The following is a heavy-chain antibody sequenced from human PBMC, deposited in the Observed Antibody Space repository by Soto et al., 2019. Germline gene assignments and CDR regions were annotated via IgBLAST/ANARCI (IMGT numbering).Heavy chain of an antibody. CDR3: AKAGDHCSSTSCYTDTAFYGMDV. CDR2: ISGSGGST. Sequence: GGSLRLSCAAPGFTFSSYAMSWVRQARGKGLERVSAISGSGGSTYYADSVKGRFTISRDNSKNTLYLQMNSLRAEDTAVYYCAKAGDHCSSTSCYTDTAFYGMDVWGQGTTVT. CDR1: GFTFSSYA. D-gene: IGHD2-2*02. V-gene: IGHV3-23*01. J-gene: IGHJ6*02.